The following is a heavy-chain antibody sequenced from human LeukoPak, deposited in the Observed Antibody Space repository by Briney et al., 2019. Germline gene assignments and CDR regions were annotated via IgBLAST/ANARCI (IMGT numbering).Heavy chain of an antibody. D-gene: IGHD3-16*01. V-gene: IGHV3-21*01. CDR3: ASGHYDYVWGSISPTNYLDN. CDR2: ISSSSDYI. CDR1: GFTFSSYT. J-gene: IGHJ4*02. Sequence: PGGSLRLSCTASGFTFSSYTMDWVRQAPGKGLEWVSSISSSSDYIFYADSVKGRFTISRDNAQNSLYLQMNSLRVEDTAVYYCASGHYDYVWGSISPTNYLDNWGQGTLVTVSS.